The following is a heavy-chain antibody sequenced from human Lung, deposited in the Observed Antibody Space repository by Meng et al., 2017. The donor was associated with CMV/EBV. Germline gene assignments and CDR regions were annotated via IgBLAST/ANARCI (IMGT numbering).Heavy chain of an antibody. CDR3: ARVTGGYNLQVMDA. CDR1: GDSVSSNSAA. V-gene: IGHV6-1*01. Sequence: LXXAISGDSVSSNSAAWNWIRQSPSRGLEWLGRTYYRSKWYNDYAVSVKSRITINPDTSKKQFSLQLNSVTPEDTAVYYCARVTGGYNLQVMDAWGRGXTVTVSS. J-gene: IGHJ6*02. CDR2: TYYRSKWYN. D-gene: IGHD5-24*01.